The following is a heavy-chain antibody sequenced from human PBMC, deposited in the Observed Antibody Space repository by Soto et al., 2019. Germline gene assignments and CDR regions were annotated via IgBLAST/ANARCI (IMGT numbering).Heavy chain of an antibody. Sequence: ASVKVSCKASGYTFTSYAIHWVRQAPGQRLEWMGWINAGNGNTKYSQKFQGRVTITRDTSASTAYMELSSLRYEDTTVYYCARGIANSIAAALASWAQGTQVTVSS. CDR1: GYTFTSYA. CDR3: ARGIANSIAAALAS. J-gene: IGHJ5*02. CDR2: INAGNGNT. V-gene: IGHV1-3*01. D-gene: IGHD6-6*01.